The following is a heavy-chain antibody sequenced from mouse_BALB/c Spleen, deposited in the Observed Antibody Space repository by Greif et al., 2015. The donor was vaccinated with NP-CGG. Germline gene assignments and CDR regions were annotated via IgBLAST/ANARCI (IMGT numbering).Heavy chain of an antibody. CDR2: IYPGSGNT. CDR1: GYTFTDYY. CDR3: ARRTGTEAMDY. D-gene: IGHD4-1*01. V-gene: IGHV1-84*02. Sequence: QVQLQQSGPELVKPGASVKISCKASGYTFTDYYINWVNQKPGQGLEWIGWIYPGSGNTKYNEKFKGKATLTVDTSSSTAYMQFSGLTSEDTAVYFCARRTGTEAMDYWGQGTSVTVSS. J-gene: IGHJ4*01.